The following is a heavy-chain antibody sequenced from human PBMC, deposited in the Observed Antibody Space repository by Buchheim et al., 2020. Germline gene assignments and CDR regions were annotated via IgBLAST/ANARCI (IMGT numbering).Heavy chain of an antibody. Sequence: EVQLVQSGAEVKKPGESLRISCKGSGYSFTSYWISWVRQMPGKGLEWMGRIDPSDSYTNYSPSFQGHVPISADKSISTAYLQWSCLKTSDTAMYYCARHGSPSLYCTNGVCYGYFDYWGQGTL. CDR3: ARHGSPSLYCTNGVCYGYFDY. J-gene: IGHJ4*02. CDR2: IDPSDSYT. V-gene: IGHV5-10-1*01. D-gene: IGHD2-8*01. CDR1: GYSFTSYW.